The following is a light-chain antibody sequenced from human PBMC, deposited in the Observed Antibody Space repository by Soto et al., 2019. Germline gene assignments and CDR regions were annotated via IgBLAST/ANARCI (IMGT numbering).Light chain of an antibody. Sequence: QSVLTQPPSVSGAPGQRVTISCTGSSSNIGAGYDVHWYQQRPGTAPKILIFGNINRPSGVPDRFSGSKSGTSASLAITGLQAEPEGDYYCQPFDSTMGARYVFGSGTKVTVL. V-gene: IGLV1-40*01. CDR3: QPFDSTMGARYV. CDR2: GNI. CDR1: SSNIGAGYD. J-gene: IGLJ1*01.